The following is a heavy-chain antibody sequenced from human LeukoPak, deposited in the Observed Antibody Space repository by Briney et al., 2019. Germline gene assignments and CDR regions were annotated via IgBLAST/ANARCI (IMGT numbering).Heavy chain of an antibody. Sequence: GRSLRLSCAASGFTFSSYAMHWVRQAPGKGLEWVAVISYDGSNKYYADSVKGRFTISRDNSKNTLYLQMNSLRAEDTAVYYCARDIYYYDSSGYTFDYWGQGTLVTVSS. V-gene: IGHV3-30*01. D-gene: IGHD3-22*01. J-gene: IGHJ4*02. CDR2: ISYDGSNK. CDR1: GFTFSSYA. CDR3: ARDIYYYDSSGYTFDY.